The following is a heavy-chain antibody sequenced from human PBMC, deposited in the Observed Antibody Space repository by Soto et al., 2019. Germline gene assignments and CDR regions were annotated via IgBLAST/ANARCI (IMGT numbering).Heavy chain of an antibody. CDR1: GGSISSGGYY. Sequence: QVQLQESGPGLVKPSQTLSLTCTVSGGSISSGGYYWSWIRQHPGKGLEWIGYIYYSGSTYYNPSRKSRVTISVDTSKNQFSLKLSSVTAADTAVNYCARVYGYNNNWYFDLWGRGTLVTVSS. CDR2: IYYSGST. D-gene: IGHD5-12*01. CDR3: ARVYGYNNNWYFDL. J-gene: IGHJ2*01. V-gene: IGHV4-31*03.